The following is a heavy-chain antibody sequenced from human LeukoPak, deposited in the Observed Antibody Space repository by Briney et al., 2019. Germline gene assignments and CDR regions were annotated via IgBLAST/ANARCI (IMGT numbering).Heavy chain of an antibody. CDR3: TRNPTGGYYYFDY. D-gene: IGHD2-8*02. Sequence: SGTLCLTCTVSGYSISSGYYWGWIRQPPGRGLEGIGSIYDSVSTYYNPSLKSRFTISVDTSNNQFSLKLSSVTAADTAVYYCTRNPTGGYYYFDYCGQGVLATVSS. CDR2: IYDSVST. CDR1: GYSISSGYY. V-gene: IGHV4-38-2*02. J-gene: IGHJ4*02.